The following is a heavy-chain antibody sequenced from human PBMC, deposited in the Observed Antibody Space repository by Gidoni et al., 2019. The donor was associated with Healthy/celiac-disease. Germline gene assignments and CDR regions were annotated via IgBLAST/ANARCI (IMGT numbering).Heavy chain of an antibody. V-gene: IGHV3-48*01. CDR3: ARDGIAAAGTPFDY. CDR2: ISRSIITI. D-gene: IGHD6-13*01. J-gene: IGHJ4*02. CDR1: GFTFRSYS. Sequence: EVQLVESGGGLVQPGGSLRLACAASGFTFRSYSMNWVRPAPVQGLGWVSYISRSIITISYSESVKCRFTISRDKAKNSLYLQMNSLRAEDTAVYYCARDGIAAAGTPFDYWGQGTLVTVSS.